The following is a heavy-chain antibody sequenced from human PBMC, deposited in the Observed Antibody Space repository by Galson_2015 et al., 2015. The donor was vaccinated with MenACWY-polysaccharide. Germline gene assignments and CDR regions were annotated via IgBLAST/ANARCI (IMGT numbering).Heavy chain of an antibody. CDR1: GFTFSSYW. D-gene: IGHD2-2*01. CDR2: IRSKANSYAT. Sequence: SLRLSCAASGFTFSSYWMSWVRQAPGKGLEWVGRIRSKANSYATAYAASVKGRFTISRDDSKNTAYLQMNSLKTEDTAVYYCTRHMASSTPDFDYWGQGTLVTVSS. J-gene: IGHJ4*02. CDR3: TRHMASSTPDFDY. V-gene: IGHV3-73*01.